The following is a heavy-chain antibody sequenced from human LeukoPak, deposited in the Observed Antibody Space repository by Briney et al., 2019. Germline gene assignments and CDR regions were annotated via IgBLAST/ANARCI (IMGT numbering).Heavy chain of an antibody. Sequence: PSETLSLTCTVSGGSISSYYWSWIRQPPGKGLEWIGYIYYSGSTNYNPSLKSRVTISVDTSKNQFSLKLSSVTAADTAVYYSARLASGSYGPLTPFDYWGQGTLVTASS. J-gene: IGHJ4*02. CDR3: ARLASGSYGPLTPFDY. V-gene: IGHV4-59*08. D-gene: IGHD1-26*01. CDR1: GGSISSYY. CDR2: IYYSGST.